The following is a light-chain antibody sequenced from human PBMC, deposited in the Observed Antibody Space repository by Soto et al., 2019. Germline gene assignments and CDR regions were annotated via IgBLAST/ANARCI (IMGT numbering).Light chain of an antibody. V-gene: IGLV2-23*01. CDR2: EGS. CDR1: SSDVGSCNL. CDR3: CSYAGSSSPVV. Sequence: QSALTQPASVSGSPGQSITISCTGTSSDVGSCNLVSWYQQHPGKAPKLMIYEGSKRPSGVSNRFSGSKSGNTASMTISGLKAEDEADYYFCSYAGSSSPVVFGGGTKLTVL. J-gene: IGLJ2*01.